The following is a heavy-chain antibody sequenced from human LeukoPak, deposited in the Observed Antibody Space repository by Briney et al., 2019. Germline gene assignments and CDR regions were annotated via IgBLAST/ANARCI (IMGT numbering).Heavy chain of an antibody. Sequence: ASETLSLTCTVSGASISNYYWTWVRQSPGKGLEWIGYVYYSGSTNYNPSLKSRLTISVDTSKNQFSLRLSSVTAADTAVYYCARSRRSSSAALDSCGQRILITVSS. CDR3: ARSRRSSSAALDS. J-gene: IGHJ4*02. CDR1: GASISNYY. CDR2: VYYSGST. V-gene: IGHV4-59*01. D-gene: IGHD6-6*01.